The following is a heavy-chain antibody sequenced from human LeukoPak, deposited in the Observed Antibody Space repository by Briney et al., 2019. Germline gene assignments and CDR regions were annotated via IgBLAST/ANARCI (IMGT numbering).Heavy chain of an antibody. CDR1: GVSFSDYY. J-gene: IGHJ4*02. D-gene: IGHD4-17*01. CDR3: ARRKRTVTTSCGFDY. Sequence: SETLSLTCSVYGVSFSDYYWSWIRQPPGKGLEWIGEINHSGSTNYNPSLKSRVTISVDTSKNQFSLKLSSVTAADTAVYYCARRKRTVTTSCGFDYWGQGTLVTVSS. V-gene: IGHV4-34*01. CDR2: INHSGST.